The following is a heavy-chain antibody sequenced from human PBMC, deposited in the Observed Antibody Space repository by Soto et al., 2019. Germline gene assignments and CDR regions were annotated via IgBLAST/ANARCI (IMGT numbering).Heavy chain of an antibody. CDR1: GGTFSSYA. V-gene: IGHV1-69*01. D-gene: IGHD2-15*01. CDR3: ARGRVVAATFYYYYGMDV. J-gene: IGHJ6*02. Sequence: QVQLVQSGAEVKKPGSSVKVSCKASGGTFSSYAISWVRQAPGQGLEWMGGIIPIFGIANYAQKFQGRVKITADESTSTADMELSSLRSEDTAVYYCARGRVVAATFYYYYGMDVWGQGTTVTVSS. CDR2: IIPIFGIA.